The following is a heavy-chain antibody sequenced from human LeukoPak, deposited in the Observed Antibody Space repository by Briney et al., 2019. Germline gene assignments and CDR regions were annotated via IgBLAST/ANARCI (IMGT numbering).Heavy chain of an antibody. CDR3: ATPLYGSGSCLDY. CDR1: GYTFTNYG. CDR2: ISAYNGNT. D-gene: IGHD3-10*01. V-gene: IGHV1-18*01. Sequence: ASVKVSCKASGYTFTNYGVSWVRQAPGQGLEWMGWISAYNGNTDYAQKLQGRVTMTTDTSTSTAYMELRSLRSEDTAVYYCATPLYGSGSCLDYWGQGTLVTVSS. J-gene: IGHJ4*02.